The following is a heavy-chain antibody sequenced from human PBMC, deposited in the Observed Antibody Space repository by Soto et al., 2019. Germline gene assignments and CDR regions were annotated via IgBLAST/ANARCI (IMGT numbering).Heavy chain of an antibody. D-gene: IGHD3-22*01. J-gene: IGHJ3*02. Sequence: GGSLRLSCAASGFTFSTYTMSWVRQAPGKGLEWVAGISGGDDTYYADSVKGRFTISRYNSKNTLYLQMNSLRADDTAVYYCAKDRAGVSSGYQHDAFDIWGQGTMVTVSS. CDR3: AKDRAGVSSGYQHDAFDI. CDR1: GFTFSTYT. V-gene: IGHV3-23*01. CDR2: ISGGDDT.